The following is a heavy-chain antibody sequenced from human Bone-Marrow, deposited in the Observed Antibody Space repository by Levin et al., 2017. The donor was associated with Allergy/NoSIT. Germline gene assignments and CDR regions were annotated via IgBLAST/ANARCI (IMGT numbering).Heavy chain of an antibody. CDR3: TRDKLESPRLLGYYYGMDV. CDR2: IRSKAYGGTT. V-gene: IGHV3-49*03. Sequence: GESLKISCTASGFTFGDYAMSWFRQAPGKGLEWVGFIRSKAYGGTTEYAASVKGRFTISRDDSKSIAYLQMNSLKTEDTAVYYCTRDKLESPRLLGYYYGMDVWGQGTTVTVSS. D-gene: IGHD1-1*01. CDR1: GFTFGDYA. J-gene: IGHJ6*02.